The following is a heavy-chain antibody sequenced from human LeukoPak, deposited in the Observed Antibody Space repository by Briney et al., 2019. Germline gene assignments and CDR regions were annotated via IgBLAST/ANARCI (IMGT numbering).Heavy chain of an antibody. CDR2: IYYSGST. D-gene: IGHD3-22*01. Sequence: PSETLSLTCTVSGGSISSSSYYWGWIRQPPGKGLEWIGSIYYSGSTYYNPSLKSRVTISVDTSKNQFSLKLSSVTAADTAVYYCARDLSSGRRGWFDPWGQGTLVTVSS. V-gene: IGHV4-39*02. CDR3: ARDLSSGRRGWFDP. CDR1: GGSISSSSYY. J-gene: IGHJ5*02.